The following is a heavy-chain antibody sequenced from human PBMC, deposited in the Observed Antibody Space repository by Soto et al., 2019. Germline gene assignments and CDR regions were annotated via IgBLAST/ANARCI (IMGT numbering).Heavy chain of an antibody. V-gene: IGHV4-31*03. J-gene: IGHJ4*02. CDR2: IYYGGST. CDR3: ARGYYGSGRYFQAYHGY. Sequence: PSETLSLTCNVSSGSISSGGNYWSWIRQFPGKGLEWIGYIYYGGSTKYNPSLRDRISISIDTSKSQFSLRLNSVSAADTAVYFCARGYYGSGRYFQAYHGYWGQGTLVTVSS. CDR1: SGSISSGGNY. D-gene: IGHD3-10*01.